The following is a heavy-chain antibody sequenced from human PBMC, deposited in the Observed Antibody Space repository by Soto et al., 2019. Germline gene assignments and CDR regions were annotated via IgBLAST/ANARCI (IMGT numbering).Heavy chain of an antibody. CDR2: IYTSGTT. D-gene: IGHD6-19*01. J-gene: IGHJ4*02. V-gene: IGHV4-4*07. Sequence: QVQLQESGPGLVKPSETLSLTCTVSGGSMSSNYWSWIRQSAGQGLEWIGRIYTSGTTNYNPSIKSRVTMSVDTSKNRSYLKLTSVTAADTAVYYCARDQRLDSYSSPLYLYFDSWGQGSLVTVSS. CDR1: GGSMSSNY. CDR3: ARDQRLDSYSSPLYLYFDS.